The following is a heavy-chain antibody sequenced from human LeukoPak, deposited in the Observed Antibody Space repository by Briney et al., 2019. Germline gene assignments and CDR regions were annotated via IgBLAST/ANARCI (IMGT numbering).Heavy chain of an antibody. CDR2: SNHSGST. D-gene: IGHD5-12*01. CDR1: GGSFSGYY. Sequence: SETLSLTCAVYGGSFSGYYWSWIRQPPGRGLEWIGESNHSGSTNYNPSLQSRVIISVDTSKNQFSLKLSSVTAADTAVYYCARARRGYSGYVGGWFDLWGRGTLVTVSS. J-gene: IGHJ2*01. CDR3: ARARRGYSGYVGGWFDL. V-gene: IGHV4-34*01.